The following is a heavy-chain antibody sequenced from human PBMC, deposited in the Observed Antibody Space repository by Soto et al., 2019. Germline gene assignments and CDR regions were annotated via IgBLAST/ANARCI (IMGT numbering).Heavy chain of an antibody. CDR1: GYTFTSYY. CDR2: INPSGGST. D-gene: IGHD1-26*01. J-gene: IGHJ4*02. Sequence: QVQLVQSGAEVKKPGASVKVSCKASGYTFTSYYMHWVRQAPGQGLEWMGIINPSGGSTSYAQKFQGRVTMTRDTSTSTVYMELSSLRSEDTAVYYCARELRSGNYYGDFDYWGQGTLVTFSS. V-gene: IGHV1-46*01. CDR3: ARELRSGNYYGDFDY.